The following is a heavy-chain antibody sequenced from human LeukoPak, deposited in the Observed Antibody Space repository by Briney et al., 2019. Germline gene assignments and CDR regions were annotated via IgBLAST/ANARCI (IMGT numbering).Heavy chain of an antibody. Sequence: GGSLRLSCAASGFTFSSYWMSWVRQAPGKGLEWVANIKQDGSEKYYVDSVKGRFTISRDNDKNSLSLQMNSLRDEDTAVYYCARDRGYSNYYDYWGQGTLVTVSS. CDR1: GFTFSSYW. J-gene: IGHJ4*02. CDR2: IKQDGSEK. CDR3: ARDRGYSNYYDY. V-gene: IGHV3-7*01. D-gene: IGHD5-12*01.